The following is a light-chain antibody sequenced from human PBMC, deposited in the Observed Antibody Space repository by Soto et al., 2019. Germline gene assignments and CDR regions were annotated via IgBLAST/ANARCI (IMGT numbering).Light chain of an antibody. J-gene: IGKJ1*01. CDR3: QQYHSYWT. Sequence: DFQMTQSPSTLSASVGDRVTITCRASQNIRSRLAWFQQKPGKAPKLLIYDASSLESGVPQRFSGSGSGTEFTLTISSLQTDDFSNYYCQQYHSYWTFGQGTKVDIK. CDR2: DAS. V-gene: IGKV1-5*01. CDR1: QNIRSR.